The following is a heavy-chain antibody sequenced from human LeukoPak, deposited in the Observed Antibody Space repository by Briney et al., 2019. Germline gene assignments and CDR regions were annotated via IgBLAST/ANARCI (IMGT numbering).Heavy chain of an antibody. CDR3: ARSRRSYHAFDI. Sequence: SETLSLTCTVSGGTISSSNYYWGWIRQPPGKGLEWIGSMYYSGSTHYNPSLKSRVTISVDTSKNQFSLKLSSVTAADTAVYYCARSRRSYHAFDIWGQGTMVTVSS. CDR2: MYYSGST. J-gene: IGHJ3*02. CDR1: GGTISSSNYY. D-gene: IGHD4-17*01. V-gene: IGHV4-39*07.